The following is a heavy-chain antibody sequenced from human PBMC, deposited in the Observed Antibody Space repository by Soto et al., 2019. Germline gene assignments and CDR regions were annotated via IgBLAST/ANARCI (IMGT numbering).Heavy chain of an antibody. J-gene: IGHJ6*02. CDR2: IYSGGST. D-gene: IGHD1-26*01. Sequence: GGSLRLSCAASGFTVSSNYMSWVRQAPGKGLEWVSVIYSGGSTYYADSVKGRFTISRDNSKNTLYLQMNSLRAEDTAVYYCARDRGGATGGYGMHVWGQGTTVTVSS. CDR1: GFTVSSNY. CDR3: ARDRGGATGGYGMHV. V-gene: IGHV3-66*01.